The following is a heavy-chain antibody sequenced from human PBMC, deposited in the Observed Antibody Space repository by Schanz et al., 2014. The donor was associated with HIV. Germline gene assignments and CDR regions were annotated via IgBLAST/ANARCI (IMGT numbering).Heavy chain of an antibody. CDR1: GYTFSTYG. J-gene: IGHJ5*02. CDR2: INPKSGGT. V-gene: IGHV1-2*02. CDR3: ARDLRVVPAASDNWFDP. Sequence: QVQLVQSGVEVKKPGASVKVSCKASGYTFSTYGISWVRQAPGQGLEWMGWINPKSGGTKYAQKFQGRVTMTRDTSISTAYMELSRLRSDDTAVYYCARDLRVVPAASDNWFDPWGQGTLVTVSS. D-gene: IGHD2-2*01.